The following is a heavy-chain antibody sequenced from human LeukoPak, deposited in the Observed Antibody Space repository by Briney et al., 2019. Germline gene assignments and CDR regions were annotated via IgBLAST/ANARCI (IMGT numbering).Heavy chain of an antibody. Sequence: GGSLRLSCAASGFAFSVSWMHWVRQAPGKGLVWVSVIKSDGSGTAYADSVKGRFTISRDNAKNTVYLQMNSLRDEDTAVYYCAKDYFGSLEYWGQGTLVTVSS. J-gene: IGHJ4*02. CDR2: IKSDGSGT. D-gene: IGHD2/OR15-2a*01. CDR1: GFAFSVSW. V-gene: IGHV3-74*03. CDR3: AKDYFGSLEY.